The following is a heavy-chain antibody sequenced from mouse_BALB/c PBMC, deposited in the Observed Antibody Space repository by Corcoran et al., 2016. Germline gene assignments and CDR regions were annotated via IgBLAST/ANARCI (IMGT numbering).Heavy chain of an antibody. Sequence: LVKTGASVKISCKASGYSFTGYYMHWVKQSHGKSLEWIGYISCYNGATSYNQKFKGKATFTVDTSSSTAYMQFNSLTSEDSAVYYCARTGGNYYGSSPYYYAMDYWGQGTSVTVSS. D-gene: IGHD1-1*01. CDR3: ARTGGNYYGSSPYYYAMDY. V-gene: IGHV1S34*01. CDR1: GYSFTGYY. J-gene: IGHJ4*01. CDR2: ISCYNGAT.